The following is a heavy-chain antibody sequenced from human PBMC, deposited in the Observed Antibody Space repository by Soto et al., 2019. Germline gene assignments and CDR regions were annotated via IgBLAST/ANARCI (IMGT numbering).Heavy chain of an antibody. CDR2: IKVETEGGAT. D-gene: IGHD3-10*01. V-gene: IGHV3-15*01. Sequence: GGSLRLSCAASGFTFSNAWMTWVRQAPGKGLEWVGRIKVETEGGATDYTAPVKGRFTISRDDSKNTLYLQMNSLKTEDTAVYYCTTGPRGLFDHWGQGTLVTVSS. CDR3: TTGPRGLFDH. J-gene: IGHJ4*02. CDR1: GFTFSNAW.